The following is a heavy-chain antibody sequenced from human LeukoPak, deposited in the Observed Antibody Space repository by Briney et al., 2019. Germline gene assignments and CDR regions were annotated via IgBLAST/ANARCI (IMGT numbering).Heavy chain of an antibody. J-gene: IGHJ4*02. CDR2: FYHGGTT. CDR1: GGSIRSGGYS. Sequence: SQTLSLTCADSGGSIRSGGYSWSWIRQPPGKGLEWIAYFYHGGTTFYNPSLKSRVTMPVDRSRNQFSLKLESVTAADTAVHYCVLYETGSRSFRDFRGRGTLVTVSS. D-gene: IGHD1-1*01. CDR3: VLYETGSRSFRDF. V-gene: IGHV4-30-2*01.